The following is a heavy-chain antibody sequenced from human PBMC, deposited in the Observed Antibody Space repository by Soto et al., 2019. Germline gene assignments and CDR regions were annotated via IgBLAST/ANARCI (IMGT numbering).Heavy chain of an antibody. D-gene: IGHD3-3*01. V-gene: IGHV1-2*02. CDR2: INPNSGGT. J-gene: IGHJ6*02. Sequence: ASVKVSCKASGYTFTGYYMHWVRQAPGQGLEWMGWINPNSGGTNYAQKFQGRVTMTRDTSISTAYMELSRLRSDDTAVYYCAGDWGITIFGVVIRTSYGMDVWGQGTTVTVSS. CDR1: GYTFTGYY. CDR3: AGDWGITIFGVVIRTSYGMDV.